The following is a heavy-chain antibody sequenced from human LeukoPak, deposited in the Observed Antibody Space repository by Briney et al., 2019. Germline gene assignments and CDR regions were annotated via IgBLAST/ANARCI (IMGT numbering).Heavy chain of an antibody. D-gene: IGHD2-15*01. V-gene: IGHV3-33*01. Sequence: PGGSLRLSCAASGFTFSSYGMHWVRQAPGKGLEWVAVIWYDGSNKYYADSVKGRFTISRDNSKNTLYLQMNSLRAEDTAVYYCARDSPGYCSGGSCYSRGFDYWGQGTQVTVSS. CDR1: GFTFSSYG. J-gene: IGHJ4*02. CDR3: ARDSPGYCSGGSCYSRGFDY. CDR2: IWYDGSNK.